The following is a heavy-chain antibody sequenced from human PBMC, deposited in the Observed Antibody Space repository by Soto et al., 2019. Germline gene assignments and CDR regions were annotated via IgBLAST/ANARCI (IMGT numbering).Heavy chain of an antibody. D-gene: IGHD3-16*01. V-gene: IGHV2-5*02. Sequence: QITLKESGPTLVKPTQTLTLTCTFSGFSLTTRGVGVGWIRQPPGKALECLALIYWDDDKRYSPSLQSRLSSHKDTYKTQVALTMTNVDPVDTATYLCAHIPNYYQYDWFDPWGQGTLVSVSS. J-gene: IGHJ5*02. CDR1: GFSLTTRGVG. CDR2: IYWDDDK. CDR3: AHIPNYYQYDWFDP.